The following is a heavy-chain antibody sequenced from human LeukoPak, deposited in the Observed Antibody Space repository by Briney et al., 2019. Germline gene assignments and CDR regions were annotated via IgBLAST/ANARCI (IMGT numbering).Heavy chain of an antibody. CDR1: GGSFSGYY. CDR3: AREAEEFLGQSHYYYYMDV. J-gene: IGHJ6*03. CDR2: INHSGST. D-gene: IGHD3-10*01. Sequence: PSETLSLTCAVYGGSFSGYYWSWIRQPPGKGLEWIGEINHSGSTNYNPSLKSRVIISVDTSKNQFSLKLSSLTAADTAVYYCAREAEEFLGQSHYYYYMDVWGKGTTVTVSS. V-gene: IGHV4-34*01.